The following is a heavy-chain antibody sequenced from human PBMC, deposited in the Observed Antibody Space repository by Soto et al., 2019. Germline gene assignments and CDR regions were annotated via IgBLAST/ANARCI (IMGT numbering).Heavy chain of an antibody. Sequence: EVQLVESGGGLVHPGKSLRLSCVASGFTFDDHVMHWVRQVPGKGLEWVGHISWNGYSIGYGGSVRGRFTISRDNAKNTLYLQMNSLRPEYTALYYCARSWSGSTSGRVDVWGQGTTVTVSS. CDR2: ISWNGYSI. V-gene: IGHV3-9*01. D-gene: IGHD3-3*01. J-gene: IGHJ6*02. CDR3: ARSWSGSTSGRVDV. CDR1: GFTFDDHV.